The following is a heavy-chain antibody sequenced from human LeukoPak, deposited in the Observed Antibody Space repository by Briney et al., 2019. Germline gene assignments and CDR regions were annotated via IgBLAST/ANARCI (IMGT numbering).Heavy chain of an antibody. D-gene: IGHD3-10*01. Sequence: GESLKISCKGSGYSFTSYWIGWVRQMPGKGLEWMGIIYPGDSDTRYSPSFQGQVTISADKSISTAYLQWSSLKASDTAMYYCARQYYYGSGSIYYYYMDVWGKGTTVTVSS. CDR1: GYSFTSYW. V-gene: IGHV5-51*01. J-gene: IGHJ6*03. CDR2: IYPGDSDT. CDR3: ARQYYYGSGSIYYYYMDV.